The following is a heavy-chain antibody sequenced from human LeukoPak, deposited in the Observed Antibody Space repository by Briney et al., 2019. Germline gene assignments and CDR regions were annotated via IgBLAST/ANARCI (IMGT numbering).Heavy chain of an antibody. CDR2: IYYSGST. D-gene: IGHD3-16*01. Sequence: SETLSLTCTVSGGSISSGDYYWSWIRQPPGKGLEWIGYIYYSGSTYYNLSLKSRVTISVDTSKNQFSLKLSSVTAADTAVYYCARGGGDYAFDIWGQGTMVTVSS. CDR3: ARGGGDYAFDI. CDR1: GGSISSGDYY. V-gene: IGHV4-30-4*08. J-gene: IGHJ3*02.